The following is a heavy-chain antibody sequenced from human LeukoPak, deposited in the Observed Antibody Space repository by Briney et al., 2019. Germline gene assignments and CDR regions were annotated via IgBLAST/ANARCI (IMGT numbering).Heavy chain of an antibody. CDR2: IYSGGST. J-gene: IGHJ6*02. CDR3: ARDVVAAPRHYYNYGMDV. Sequence: GGSLRLSCAASGFTVSSNYMSWVRQAPGKGLEWVSVIYSGGSTYYADSVKGRFTISRDNSKNTLYLQMNSLRAEDTAVYYCARDVVAAPRHYYNYGMDVWGQGTTVTVSS. CDR1: GFTVSSNY. D-gene: IGHD2-15*01. V-gene: IGHV3-66*01.